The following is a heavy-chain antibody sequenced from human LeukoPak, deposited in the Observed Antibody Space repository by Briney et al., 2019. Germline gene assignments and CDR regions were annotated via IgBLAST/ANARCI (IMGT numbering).Heavy chain of an antibody. Sequence: SETLSLTCTVSGGSISSYYWSWIRQPPGKGLEWIGYIYYSGSTNYNPSLKSRVTISVDTSKNQFSLKLSSVTAADTAVYYCARHLGIARNRGLDAFDIGGQGKMVTVS. CDR2: IYYSGST. V-gene: IGHV4-59*08. CDR3: ARHLGIARNRGLDAFDI. D-gene: IGHD1-14*01. J-gene: IGHJ3*02. CDR1: GGSISSYY.